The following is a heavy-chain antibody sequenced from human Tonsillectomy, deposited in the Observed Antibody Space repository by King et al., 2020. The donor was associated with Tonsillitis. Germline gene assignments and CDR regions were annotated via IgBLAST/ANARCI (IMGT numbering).Heavy chain of an antibody. CDR2: ISDSGGDK. Sequence: VQLVESGGTLVQPGGSLRLSCAASGFTFSSYAMSWVRQAPGKGLEWVSGISDSGGDKYYADSVKGRFTISRDNSKNTLYLQMNSLRVEDTAVYYCAAKVPGWGNSFDYWGQGTLVTVSS. D-gene: IGHD3-16*01. V-gene: IGHV3-23*04. CDR1: GFTFSSYA. J-gene: IGHJ4*02. CDR3: AAKVPGWGNSFDY.